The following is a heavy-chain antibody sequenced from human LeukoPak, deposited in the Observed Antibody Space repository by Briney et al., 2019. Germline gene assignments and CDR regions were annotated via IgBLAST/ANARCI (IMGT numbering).Heavy chain of an antibody. CDR3: AKETMVRGVVDY. D-gene: IGHD3-10*01. V-gene: IGHV3-21*04. Sequence: GGSLRLACAASGFTFSSYSMNWVRQAPGKGLEWVSSISTSSIYIYYADSLKGRFTISRDNAKNSLYLQMNSLRAEDTAVYYCAKETMVRGVVDYWGQGTLVTVSS. CDR1: GFTFSSYS. J-gene: IGHJ4*02. CDR2: ISTSSIYI.